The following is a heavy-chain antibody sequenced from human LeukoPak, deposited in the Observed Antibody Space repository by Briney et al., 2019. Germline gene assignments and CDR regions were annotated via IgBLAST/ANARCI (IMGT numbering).Heavy chain of an antibody. CDR2: FDPEDGET. CDR3: TTHIDYGSHFDY. CDR1: GNTLIALS. V-gene: IGHV1-24*01. Sequence: ASVQVSYKVSGNTLIALSVHWVRQAPGKGLEWMGGFDPEDGETIYPQKFQGRVTMTEDTSTDTAYMELSSLRSEDTAVYYCTTHIDYGSHFDYWGQGTLVTVSS. D-gene: IGHD4-17*01. J-gene: IGHJ4*02.